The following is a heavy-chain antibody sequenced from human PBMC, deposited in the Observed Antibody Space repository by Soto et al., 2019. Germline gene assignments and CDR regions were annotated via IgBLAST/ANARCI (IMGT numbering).Heavy chain of an antibody. D-gene: IGHD3-22*01. Sequence: ASVKVSCKASGYTFTSYGISWVRQAPGQGLEWMGWISAYNGNTNYAQKLQGRVTMTTDTSTSTAYMELRSLRSDDTAVYYCARASKTYYYDSSGYPSFGYWGQGTLVTV. J-gene: IGHJ4*02. CDR2: ISAYNGNT. CDR3: ARASKTYYYDSSGYPSFGY. CDR1: GYTFTSYG. V-gene: IGHV1-18*01.